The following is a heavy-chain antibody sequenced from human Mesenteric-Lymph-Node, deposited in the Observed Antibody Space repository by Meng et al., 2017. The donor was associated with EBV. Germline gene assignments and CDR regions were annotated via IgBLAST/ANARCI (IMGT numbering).Heavy chain of an antibody. CDR3: AHRRREDAGYDSGFDN. CDR2: IYWDSDK. D-gene: IGHD5-12*01. CDR1: GFSLSTSGVR. V-gene: IGHV2-5*02. Sequence: QLTLKESRPTLANPTPNLTLTCTFSGFSLSTSGVRVGWIRQPPGKALEWLALIYWDSDKRYSPSLKSRLTITKDTSKNQVVLTMTNMGPADTATYYCAHRRREDAGYDSGFDNWGQGTLVTVSS. J-gene: IGHJ4*02.